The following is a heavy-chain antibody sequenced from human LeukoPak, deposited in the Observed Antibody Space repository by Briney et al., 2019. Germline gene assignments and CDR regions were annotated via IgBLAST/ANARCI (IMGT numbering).Heavy chain of an antibody. Sequence: SQTLSLTCAISGDSVSSDTAAWNWISLSPSRGLEWLGRTYYRSKWYNDYAISVKSRININPDTSKNQISLQLNSVTPEDTAVYYCARVGREYDLPTIAYNWFDPWGQGTLVTVSS. CDR2: TYYRSKWYN. CDR3: ARVGREYDLPTIAYNWFDP. CDR1: GDSVSSDTAA. V-gene: IGHV6-1*01. D-gene: IGHD2-2*01. J-gene: IGHJ5*02.